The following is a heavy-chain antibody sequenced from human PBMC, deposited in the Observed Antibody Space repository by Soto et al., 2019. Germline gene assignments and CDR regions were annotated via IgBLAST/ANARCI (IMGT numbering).Heavy chain of an antibody. CDR1: GGSISSSSYY. CDR2: IYYSGST. D-gene: IGHD2-15*01. J-gene: IGHJ6*04. Sequence: LETLSLTCTVSGGSISSSSYYRGCIRQPPGKGLEWIGSIYYSGSTYYNPSLKSRVTISVDTSKNQFSLKLSSVTAADTAVYYCARLGYCSGGSCSSKSPVDVWGKGTTVTVSS. V-gene: IGHV4-39*01. CDR3: ARLGYCSGGSCSSKSPVDV.